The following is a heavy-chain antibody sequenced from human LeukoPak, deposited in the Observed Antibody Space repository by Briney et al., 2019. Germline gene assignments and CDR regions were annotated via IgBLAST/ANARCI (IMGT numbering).Heavy chain of an antibody. D-gene: IGHD3-16*01. V-gene: IGHV3-23*01. CDR3: AKDHTVSPGRAYGGANWFDP. J-gene: IGHJ5*02. Sequence: GGSLRLSSAASGFTFSSHAMSWVRQAPGKGLEWVSLISGSGGSTYYADSVNGRFTISRDKSKNTVYLQMNSLRTEDTAVYYCAKDHTVSPGRAYGGANWFDPWGQGTLVTVSS. CDR1: GFTFSSHA. CDR2: ISGSGGST.